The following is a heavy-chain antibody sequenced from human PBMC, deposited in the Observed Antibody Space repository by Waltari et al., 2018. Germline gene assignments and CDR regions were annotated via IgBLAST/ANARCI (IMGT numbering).Heavy chain of an antibody. V-gene: IGHV4-34*01. CDR1: GGSFSGYY. J-gene: IGHJ4*02. CDR2: INHSGST. D-gene: IGHD3-22*01. CDR3: ASMTMVGDSSGYYHYEAGSLDDY. Sequence: QVQLQQWGAGLLKPSETLSLTCAVYGGSFSGYYWSWIRQPPGKGLEWIGEINHSGSTNYNPSLKSRVTISVDTSKNQFSLKLSSVTAADTAVYYCASMTMVGDSSGYYHYEAGSLDDYWGQGTLVTVSS.